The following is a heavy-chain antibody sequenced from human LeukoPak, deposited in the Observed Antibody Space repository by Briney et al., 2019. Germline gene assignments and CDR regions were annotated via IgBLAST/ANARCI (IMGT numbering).Heavy chain of an antibody. CDR2: ISGSGGST. D-gene: IGHD4-17*01. CDR1: GFTFSSYA. V-gene: IGHV3-23*01. Sequence: GGSLRLSCAASGFTFSSYAMSWVRQAPGKGLEWVSAISGSGGSTYYADSVKGRFTISRDNPKNTLYLQMNSLRAEDTAVYYCAKKAVGKTGDPGPFAGWGQGTLVTVSS. CDR3: AKKAVGKTGDPGPFAG. J-gene: IGHJ4*02.